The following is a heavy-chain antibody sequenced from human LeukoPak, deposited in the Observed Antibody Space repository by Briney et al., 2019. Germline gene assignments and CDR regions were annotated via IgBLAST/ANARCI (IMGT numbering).Heavy chain of an antibody. CDR2: ISYDGSNK. CDR1: GFTFSSYG. D-gene: IGHD3-16*01. J-gene: IGHJ4*02. CDR3: AKDPDVGGYYFDY. V-gene: IGHV3-30*18. Sequence: GGSLRLSCAASGFTFSSYGMHWVRQAPGKGLEWVAVISYDGSNKYYADSVKGRFTISRDNSKNTLYLQMNSLRAEDTAVYYCAKDPDVGGYYFDYWGQGTLVPVSS.